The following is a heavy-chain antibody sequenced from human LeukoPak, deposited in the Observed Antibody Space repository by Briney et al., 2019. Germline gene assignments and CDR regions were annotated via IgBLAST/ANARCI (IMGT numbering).Heavy chain of an antibody. D-gene: IGHD3-3*01. Sequence: ASVKVSCKASGYTFTGYYMHWVRQAPGQGLEWMGWINPNSGGTNYAQKFQGRVTMTRDTSISTAYMELSRQRSDDTAVYYCARLPDFWSGYYTGWFDPWGQGTLVTVSS. J-gene: IGHJ5*02. CDR2: INPNSGGT. CDR1: GYTFTGYY. V-gene: IGHV1-2*02. CDR3: ARLPDFWSGYYTGWFDP.